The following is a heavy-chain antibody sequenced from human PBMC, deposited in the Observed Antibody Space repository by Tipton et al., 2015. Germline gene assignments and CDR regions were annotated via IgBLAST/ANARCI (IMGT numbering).Heavy chain of an antibody. CDR1: GGSISSYY. CDR2: FYYSGST. CDR3: ARGNDFWSGYYGMDV. V-gene: IGHV4-59*01. Sequence: GLVKPSETLSLTCTVSGGSISSYYWSWIRQPPGKGLEWIGYFYYSGSTNYNPSLKSRVTISADTSKNQFSLKLSSVTAADTAVYYCARGNDFWSGYYGMDVWGQGTTVTVSS. J-gene: IGHJ6*02. D-gene: IGHD3-3*01.